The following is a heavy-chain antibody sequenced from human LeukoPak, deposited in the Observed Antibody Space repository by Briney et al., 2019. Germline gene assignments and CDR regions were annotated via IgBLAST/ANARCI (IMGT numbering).Heavy chain of an antibody. J-gene: IGHJ3*02. V-gene: IGHV3-21*01. CDR3: ARVGGYDAFDI. CDR2: ISSSSSYI. D-gene: IGHD6-25*01. Sequence: GGSLRLSCAASGFTFSSYSMNSVRQAPGKGLEWVSSISSSSSYIYYADSVKGRFTISRDNAKNSLYLQMNSLRAEDTAVYYCARVGGYDAFDIWGQGTMVTVSS. CDR1: GFTFSSYS.